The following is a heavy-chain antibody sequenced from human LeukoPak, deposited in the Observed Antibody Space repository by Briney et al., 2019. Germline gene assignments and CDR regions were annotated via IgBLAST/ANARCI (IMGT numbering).Heavy chain of an antibody. V-gene: IGHV1-8*01. CDR1: GYTFTSYD. CDR3: ARGGSGSYYTYYYYYMDV. J-gene: IGHJ6*03. CDR2: MNPNSGNT. D-gene: IGHD3-10*01. Sequence: ASVKVSCKASGYTFTSYDINWVRQATGQGLEWMGWMNPNSGNTGYAQKFQGRVTMTRNTSISTAYMELSSLRSEDTAVYYCARGGSGSYYTYYYYYMDVWGKGITVTISS.